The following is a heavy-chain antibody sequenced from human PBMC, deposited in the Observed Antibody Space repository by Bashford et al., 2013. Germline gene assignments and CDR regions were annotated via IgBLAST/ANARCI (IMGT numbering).Heavy chain of an antibody. V-gene: IGHV4-34*11. J-gene: IGHJ4*02. CDR3: ARETRGPLRLSEY. CDR1: GGSFSGYV. D-gene: IGHD3-16*01. Sequence: ETLSLTXAVYGGSFSGYVLELDPPSPPRKGLEWIGYIYLSRSTNYNPSLKSRVTISVDTSKNQFSLNLSSVTAADTAVYFCARETRGPLRLSEYWGQGTLVTVSS. CDR2: IYLSRST.